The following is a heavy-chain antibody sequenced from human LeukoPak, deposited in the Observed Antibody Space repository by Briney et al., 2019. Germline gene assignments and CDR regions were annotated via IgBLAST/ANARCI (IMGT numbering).Heavy chain of an antibody. Sequence: GGSLRLSCAASGFTFSNYWMSWVRQAPGKGLEWVANIKQGGSEKYYVGSVKGRFTISRDNAKNSLYLQMNSLRAEDTAVYYCARDVLDHWGQGTLVTVSS. CDR1: GFTFSNYW. CDR3: ARDVLDH. D-gene: IGHD2-2*03. CDR2: IKQGGSEK. J-gene: IGHJ4*02. V-gene: IGHV3-7*03.